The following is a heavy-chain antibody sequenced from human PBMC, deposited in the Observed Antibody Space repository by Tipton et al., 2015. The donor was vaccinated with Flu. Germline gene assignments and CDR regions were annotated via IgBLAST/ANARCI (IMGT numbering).Heavy chain of an antibody. D-gene: IGHD3-10*01. CDR2: IKQDGSEK. V-gene: IGHV3-7*04. CDR1: GFTFSSYW. J-gene: IGHJ4*02. Sequence: SLRLSCAASGFTFSSYWMHWVRQAPGKGLEWVANIKQDGSEKYYVDSVRGRFTISRDNAKNSLFLQMNSLRSEDTAVYYCARAVSGGASWGQGTLVPVS. CDR3: ARAVSGGAS.